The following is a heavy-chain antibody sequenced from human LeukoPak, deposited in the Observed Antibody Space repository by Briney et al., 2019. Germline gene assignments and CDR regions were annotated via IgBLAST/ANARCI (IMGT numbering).Heavy chain of an antibody. CDR3: VRDDRTAVAGPYYFDY. D-gene: IGHD6-19*01. CDR1: GYTFTSYY. J-gene: IGHJ4*02. Sequence: ASVKVSCKASGYTFTSYYLHWVRQAPGQGLEWMGIINPSDDSTSYAQKFQGRFTMTRDTSTNTVYMELYSLRSEDTAVYYCVRDDRTAVAGPYYFDYWGQGTLVTVSS. V-gene: IGHV1-46*01. CDR2: INPSDDST.